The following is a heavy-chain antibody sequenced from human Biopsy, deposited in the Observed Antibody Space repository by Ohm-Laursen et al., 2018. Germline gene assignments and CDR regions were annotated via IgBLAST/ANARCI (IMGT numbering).Heavy chain of an antibody. Sequence: ASVKVSCKASGYTLTGYAMHWVRQAPGEGLEWIGLINPNTGATTYAQKFQGRVTMTRDTSISIAYMELSRLRSDDTAVYYYARDGSGGHDFGAGWFDPWGQGTLVTVSS. D-gene: IGHD5-12*01. CDR3: ARDGSGGHDFGAGWFDP. CDR1: GYTLTGYA. J-gene: IGHJ5*02. CDR2: INPNTGAT. V-gene: IGHV1-2*02.